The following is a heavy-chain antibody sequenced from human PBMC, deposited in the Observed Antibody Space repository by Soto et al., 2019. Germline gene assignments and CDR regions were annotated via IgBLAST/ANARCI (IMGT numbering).Heavy chain of an antibody. D-gene: IGHD6-19*01. V-gene: IGHV3-9*01. CDR3: AKADSSGWYYAFDY. Sequence: EVQLVESGGGLVQPGRSLRLSCAASGFTFDDYAMHWVRQAPGKGLEWVSGLSWNGASIDYADSVKGRFTISRDKAKNSLYLQMNSLRPEDTALYYCAKADSSGWYYAFDYWGQGILVIVSS. CDR1: GFTFDDYA. CDR2: LSWNGASI. J-gene: IGHJ4*02.